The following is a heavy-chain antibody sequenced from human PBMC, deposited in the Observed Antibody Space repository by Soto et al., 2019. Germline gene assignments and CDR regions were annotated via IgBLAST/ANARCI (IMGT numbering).Heavy chain of an antibody. V-gene: IGHV3-23*01. CDR2: ISGSGGST. CDR1: GFTFSSYA. CDR3: SKEPVYSSSSGSFDY. D-gene: IGHD6-6*01. Sequence: EVQLLESGGGLVQPGGSLRLSCAASGFTFSSYAMSWVRQAPGKGLEWVSAISGSGGSTYYADSVKGLFTISRDNSKNTLYLQKNSLRAEDTAVYYCSKEPVYSSSSGSFDYWGQGTLVTVSS. J-gene: IGHJ4*02.